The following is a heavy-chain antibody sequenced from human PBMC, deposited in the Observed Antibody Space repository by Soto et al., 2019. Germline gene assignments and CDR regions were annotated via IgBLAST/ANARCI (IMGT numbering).Heavy chain of an antibody. CDR3: VIDVSNDVYPYDY. CDR2: IKSKTDGGTT. Sequence: GGSLRLSCAASGFTFSNAWMNWVRQAPGKGLEWVGRIKSKTDGGTTDYAAPVKGRFTISRDDSKNTLYLQMNNLKVEDTAVYYCVIDVSNDVYPYDYRGHGTLVTVS. D-gene: IGHD2-8*01. J-gene: IGHJ4*01. CDR1: GFTFSNAW. V-gene: IGHV3-15*07.